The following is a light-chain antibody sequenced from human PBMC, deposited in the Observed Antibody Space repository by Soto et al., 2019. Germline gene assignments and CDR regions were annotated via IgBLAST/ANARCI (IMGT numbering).Light chain of an antibody. V-gene: IGLV2-14*01. CDR2: EVS. CDR1: SSDVGGYND. J-gene: IGLJ1*01. CDR3: SSYTSSSGDV. Sequence: QSALTQPASVSGSPGQSITISCTGTSSDVGGYNDVSWYQQHPGKAPKLMIYEVSNRPSGVSNRFSGSKSGNTASLTISGLQSEDEADYYFSSYTSSSGDVFGSGTKLTVL.